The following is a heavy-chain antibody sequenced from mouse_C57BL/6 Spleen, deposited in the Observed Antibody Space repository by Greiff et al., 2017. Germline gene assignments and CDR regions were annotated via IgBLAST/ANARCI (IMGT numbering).Heavy chain of an antibody. CDR2: IWWDDDK. CDR3: ARVDYYGGSGIDY. J-gene: IGHJ2*01. V-gene: IGHV8-8*01. CDR1: GFSLSTFGMG. Sequence: QVTLKESGPGILQPSQTLSLTCSFSGFSLSTFGMGVGWIRQPSGMGLEWLAHIWWDDDKYYNPALKSRLTIAKDTSKNEVFLKNANVDAADTAAYYCARVDYYGGSGIDYWGQGTTLTVSS. D-gene: IGHD1-1*01.